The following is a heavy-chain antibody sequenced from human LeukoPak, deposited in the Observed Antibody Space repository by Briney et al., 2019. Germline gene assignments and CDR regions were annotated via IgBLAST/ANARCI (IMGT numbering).Heavy chain of an antibody. V-gene: IGHV3-48*03. CDR3: ARVGGLEWLLKHLDS. J-gene: IGHJ4*02. D-gene: IGHD3-3*01. CDR1: GFTFSTYE. Sequence: PGGSLRLSCTASGFTFSTYEMNWVRQAPGKGLEWVSYISGSGYPIYYADSVKGRFTISRDNAKNSLYLQMNSLRAEDTAIYYCARVGGLEWLLKHLDSWGQGTLVTVSS. CDR2: ISGSGYPI.